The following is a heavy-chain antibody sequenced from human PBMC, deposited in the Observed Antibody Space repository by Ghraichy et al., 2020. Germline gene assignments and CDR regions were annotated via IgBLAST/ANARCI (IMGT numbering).Heavy chain of an antibody. CDR2: VGGDTDSR. V-gene: IGHV3-23*01. D-gene: IGHD3-10*01. J-gene: IGHJ6*02. CDR1: GFTFINYA. CDR3: VRGPWSYASGTSYPRTWYHSAMDL. Sequence: GESLNISCAASGFTFINYAMTWVRQAPGKGLEWVSSVGGDTDSRYYADSVVGRLTISRDNSNNTLYLQMDSLRADDTAVYFCVRGPWSYASGTSYPRTWYHSAMDLWGQGTTVTVSS.